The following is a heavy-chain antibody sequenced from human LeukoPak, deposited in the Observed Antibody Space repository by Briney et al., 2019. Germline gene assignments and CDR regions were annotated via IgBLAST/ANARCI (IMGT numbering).Heavy chain of an antibody. Sequence: SETLSLTCTVSGGSISSGDYYWSWIRQPPGKGLEWSGYIYYSGSTYYNPSLKRRVTISVDPSTNQFSLKLSSVTAAETAVYYCARGGQQLVLDFDYWGQGTLVTVSS. J-gene: IGHJ4*02. CDR3: ARGGQQLVLDFDY. CDR1: GGSISSGDYY. V-gene: IGHV4-30-4*08. CDR2: IYYSGST. D-gene: IGHD6-13*01.